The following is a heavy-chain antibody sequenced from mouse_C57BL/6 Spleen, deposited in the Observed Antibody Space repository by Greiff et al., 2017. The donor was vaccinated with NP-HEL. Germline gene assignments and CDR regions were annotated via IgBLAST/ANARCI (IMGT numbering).Heavy chain of an antibody. Sequence: VQLQQPGAELVKPGASVKVSCKASGYTFTSYWMHWVKQRPGQGLEWIGRIHPSDSDTNYNQKFKGKATLTVDKSSSTAYMQLSSLTYEDSAVYYCALYYSNYNYFDYWGQGTTLTVSS. J-gene: IGHJ2*01. D-gene: IGHD2-5*01. V-gene: IGHV1-74*01. CDR3: ALYYSNYNYFDY. CDR1: GYTFTSYW. CDR2: IHPSDSDT.